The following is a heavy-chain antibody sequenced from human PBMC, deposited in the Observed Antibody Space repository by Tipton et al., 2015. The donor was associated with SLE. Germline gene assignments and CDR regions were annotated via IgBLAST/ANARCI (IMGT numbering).Heavy chain of an antibody. Sequence: TLSLACTVSGGSISSSSYYWGWIRQPPGKGLEWIGSIYYSGSTYYSPSLRSRLTISVDTSKNQFSLKLSSVTAADTAVYYCAIPGYWGQGTLVTVSS. J-gene: IGHJ4*02. CDR3: AIPGY. V-gene: IGHV4-39*01. CDR1: GGSISSSSYY. CDR2: IYYSGST.